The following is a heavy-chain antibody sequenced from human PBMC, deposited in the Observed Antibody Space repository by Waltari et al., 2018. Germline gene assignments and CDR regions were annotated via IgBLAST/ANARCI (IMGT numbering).Heavy chain of an antibody. Sequence: QVQLVQSGAEVTKPGASVKVSCKVSGSTFTSYAMHWVRQAPGQRLEWMGWINAGNGNTKYSQKFQGRVTITRDTSASTAYMELSSLRSEDTAVYYCARVEGAAGLDIWGQGTMVTVSS. CDR2: INAGNGNT. CDR3: ARVEGAAGLDI. J-gene: IGHJ3*02. V-gene: IGHV1-3*01. CDR1: GSTFTSYA. D-gene: IGHD3-16*01.